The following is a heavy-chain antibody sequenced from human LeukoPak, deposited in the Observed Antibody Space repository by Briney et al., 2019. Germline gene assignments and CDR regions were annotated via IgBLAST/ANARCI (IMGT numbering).Heavy chain of an antibody. D-gene: IGHD4/OR15-4a*01. CDR3: ARTRTLLTPFFDY. CDR1: GFTFSSYS. J-gene: IGHJ4*02. CDR2: ISSSSSTI. Sequence: PGGSLRLSCAASGFTFSSYSMNWVRQAPGKGLEWVSYISSSSSTIYYADSVKGRFTISRDNAKNSLYLQMNSLRAEDTAVYYCARTRTLLTPFFDYWGQGTLVTVSS. V-gene: IGHV3-48*01.